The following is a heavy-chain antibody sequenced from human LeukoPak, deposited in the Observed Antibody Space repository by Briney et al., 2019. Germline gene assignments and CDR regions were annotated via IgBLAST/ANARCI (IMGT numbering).Heavy chain of an antibody. CDR2: IDYSGST. D-gene: IGHD3-10*01. CDR3: ARDGEWFGELSSLHYGMDV. V-gene: IGHV4-39*07. J-gene: IGHJ6*02. Sequence: SETLSLICTVSGGSVSTTSYYWGWIRQPPGKGLEWIGSIDYSGSTYYNPSLKSRVTMSVDASKSHFSLKLSSVTAADTAVYYCARDGEWFGELSSLHYGMDVWGQGTTVTVSS. CDR1: GGSVSTTSYY.